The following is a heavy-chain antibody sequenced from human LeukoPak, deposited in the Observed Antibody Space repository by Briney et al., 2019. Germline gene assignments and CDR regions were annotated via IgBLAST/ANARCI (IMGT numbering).Heavy chain of an antibody. CDR2: IYTSGST. CDR1: GGSISSGSYY. J-gene: IGHJ4*02. D-gene: IGHD6-13*01. V-gene: IGHV4-61*02. CDR3: ASLGIAAAGTVY. Sequence: PSETLSLTCTVSGGSISSGSYYWSWIRQPAGKGLEWIGRIYTSGSTNYNPSLKSRVIISVDTSKSQFSLELSSVTAADTAVYYCASLGIAAAGTVYWGQGTLVTVSS.